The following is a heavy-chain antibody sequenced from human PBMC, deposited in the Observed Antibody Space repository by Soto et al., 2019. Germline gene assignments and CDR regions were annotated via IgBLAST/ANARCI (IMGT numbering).Heavy chain of an antibody. D-gene: IGHD6-6*01. CDR1: GGSFSGYY. CDR3: ARRFAAARSLFDY. Sequence: SETLSLTCAVYGGSFSGYYWSWIRQPPGKGLEWIGEINHSGSTNYNPSLKSRVTISVDTFKNQFSLKLSSVTAADTAVYYCARRFAAARSLFDYWGQGTLVTVSS. CDR2: INHSGST. V-gene: IGHV4-34*01. J-gene: IGHJ4*02.